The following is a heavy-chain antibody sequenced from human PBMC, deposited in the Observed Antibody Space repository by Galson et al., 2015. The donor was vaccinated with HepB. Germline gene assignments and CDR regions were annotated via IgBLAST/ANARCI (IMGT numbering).Heavy chain of an antibody. J-gene: IGHJ4*02. CDR1: GLTFNNFA. CDR3: AKGEAMILVLIVRYLDD. V-gene: IGHV3-23*01. D-gene: IGHD3-22*01. CDR2: ISGSGRTT. Sequence: SLRLSCAVSGLTFNNFAMTWVRQAPGKGLEWVSTISGSGRTTYYATSVKGRFTVSRDDSKNTLYLHMSSLRAEDTAVYYCAKGEAMILVLIVRYLDDWGQGTLVTVSS.